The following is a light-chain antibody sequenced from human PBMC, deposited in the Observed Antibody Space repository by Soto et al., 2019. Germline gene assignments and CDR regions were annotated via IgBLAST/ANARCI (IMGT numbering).Light chain of an antibody. J-gene: IGKJ4*01. CDR2: AAS. CDR1: QDISNY. CDR3: QQYYSYPLT. V-gene: IGKV1-8*01. Sequence: IQMTQSPSSLSASVGDRVTITCQASQDISNYLNWYQQKPGKAPKLLIYAASTLQSGVPSRFSGSGSGTDFTLTISCLQSEDFATYYCQQYYSYPLTFGGGTKVDIK.